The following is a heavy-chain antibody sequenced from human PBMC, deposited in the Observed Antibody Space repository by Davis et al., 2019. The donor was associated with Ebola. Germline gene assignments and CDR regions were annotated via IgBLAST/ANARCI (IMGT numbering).Heavy chain of an antibody. Sequence: ASVTVSRLASGYTFTGYYMHWVRQAPGQGLEWMGWINPNSCGTNYAQKFQGRVTMTRDTSISTAFMELSRLRSDDTAVYYCARVKGWNYNYWGQGTLVTVSS. J-gene: IGHJ4*02. CDR2: INPNSCGT. V-gene: IGHV1-2*02. D-gene: IGHD1-7*01. CDR3: ARVKGWNYNY. CDR1: GYTFTGYY.